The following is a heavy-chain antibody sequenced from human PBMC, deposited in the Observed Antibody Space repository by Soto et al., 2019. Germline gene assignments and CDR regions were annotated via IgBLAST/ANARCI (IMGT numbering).Heavy chain of an antibody. CDR1: GFTFSDYA. Sequence: VQLVESGGGAVLAGMSLRLSCAGSGFTFSDYAMYWVRQAPGKGLEWVAVTSDDGSKRYYTESVKGRFTITRDNSKNALYLQMNSLRREDTAVYYCAKGSPDRSWLDWGQGTLVA. J-gene: IGHJ4*02. D-gene: IGHD6-13*01. V-gene: IGHV3-30*18. CDR2: TSDDGSKR. CDR3: AKGSPDRSWLD.